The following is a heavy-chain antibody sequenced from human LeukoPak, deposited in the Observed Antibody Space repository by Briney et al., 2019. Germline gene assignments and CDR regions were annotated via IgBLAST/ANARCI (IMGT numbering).Heavy chain of an antibody. D-gene: IGHD4-17*01. CDR1: GFTFSSYS. V-gene: IGHV3-48*02. J-gene: IGHJ3*02. Sequence: GGSLRLSCAASGFTFSSYSMNWVRQAPGKGLEWVSYISSSSSTIYYADSVKGRFTISRDNAKNSLYLQMNSLRDEDTAVYYCARAPFYGDYADDAFDIWGQGTMVTVSS. CDR2: ISSSSSTI. CDR3: ARAPFYGDYADDAFDI.